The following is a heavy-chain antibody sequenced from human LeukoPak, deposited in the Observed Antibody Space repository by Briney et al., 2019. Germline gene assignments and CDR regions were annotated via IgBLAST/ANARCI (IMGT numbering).Heavy chain of an antibody. D-gene: IGHD6-6*01. Sequence: GGSLRLSCAASGFTFSSYSMNWVRQAPGKGLEWVSSISSSSSYIYYADSVKGRFTISRDNAKNSLYLQMNSLRAEDTAVYYCARYWAARPRGYYYYMDVWGKGTTVTVSS. J-gene: IGHJ6*03. CDR1: GFTFSSYS. V-gene: IGHV3-21*01. CDR2: ISSSSSYI. CDR3: ARYWAARPRGYYYYMDV.